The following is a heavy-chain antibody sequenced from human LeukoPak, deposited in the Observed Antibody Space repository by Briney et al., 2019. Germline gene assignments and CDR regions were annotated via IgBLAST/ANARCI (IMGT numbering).Heavy chain of an antibody. V-gene: IGHV4-61*02. CDR1: GGSISSGSYY. CDR2: IYTSGST. J-gene: IGHJ4*02. D-gene: IGHD3-16*01. CDR3: ARDPQWGGYFDY. Sequence: PSETLSPTCTVSGGSISSGSYYWSWIRQPAGKGLEWTGRIYTSGSTNYNPSLKSRVTISVDTSKNQFSLKLSSVTAADTAVYYCARDPQWGGYFDYWGQGTLVTVSS.